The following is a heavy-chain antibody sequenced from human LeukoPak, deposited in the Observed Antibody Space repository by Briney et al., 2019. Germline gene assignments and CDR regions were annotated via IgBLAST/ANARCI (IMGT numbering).Heavy chain of an antibody. J-gene: IGHJ4*02. Sequence: EASVKVSCKASGYTFTSYGISWVRQAPGQGLGWMGWISAYNGNTNYAEKLQGRVTMTTDTSTSTAYMELRNLRSDDTAVYYCAKDRWRDGSSSFDNWGQGTLVTVSS. CDR3: AKDRWRDGSSSFDN. D-gene: IGHD6-6*01. V-gene: IGHV1-18*01. CDR1: GYTFTSYG. CDR2: ISAYNGNT.